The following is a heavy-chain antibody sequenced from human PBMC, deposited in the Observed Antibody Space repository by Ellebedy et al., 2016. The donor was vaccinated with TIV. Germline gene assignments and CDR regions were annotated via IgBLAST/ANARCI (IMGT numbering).Heavy chain of an antibody. J-gene: IGHJ4*02. CDR3: ARGCGSHNYFDY. CDR2: INPSGGST. Sequence: AASVKVSCKASGYTFTSYYMHWVRQAPEQGLEWMGIINPSGGSTTYAQKFQGRVTVTRDTSTSTVYMELRSLRSEDTAVYYCARGCGSHNYFDYWGQGTLVTVSS. CDR1: GYTFTSYY. V-gene: IGHV1-46*01. D-gene: IGHD1-26*01.